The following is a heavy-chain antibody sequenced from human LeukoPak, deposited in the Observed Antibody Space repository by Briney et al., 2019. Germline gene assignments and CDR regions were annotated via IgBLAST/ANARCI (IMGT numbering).Heavy chain of an antibody. V-gene: IGHV4-59*12. D-gene: IGHD3-22*01. Sequence: SSETLSLTCTVSGGSISSYYWSWIRQPPGKGLEWIGYIHYSGSTNYNPSLKSRVAISVDTSKNQFSLKLSSVTAADTAVYYCARDTYYYDSSGYWADYWGQGTLVTVSS. CDR2: IHYSGST. CDR1: GGSISSYY. CDR3: ARDTYYYDSSGYWADY. J-gene: IGHJ4*02.